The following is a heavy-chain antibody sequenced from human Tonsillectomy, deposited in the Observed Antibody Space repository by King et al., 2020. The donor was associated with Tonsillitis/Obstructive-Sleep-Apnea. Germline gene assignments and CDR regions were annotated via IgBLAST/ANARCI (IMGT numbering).Heavy chain of an antibody. CDR3: AREYSLMGINAFDI. Sequence: VQLVESGGGLVQPGGSLRLSCAASGFTFRSYSMNWVRQAPGKGLEWVSFIRSSSSTIYYADSVMGRFSISRDNAKNSLYLQMNSLRDEETAVYYCAREYSLMGINAFDIWGQGTMVTVSS. CDR1: GFTFRSYS. J-gene: IGHJ3*02. CDR2: IRSSSSTI. V-gene: IGHV3-48*02. D-gene: IGHD2-21*01.